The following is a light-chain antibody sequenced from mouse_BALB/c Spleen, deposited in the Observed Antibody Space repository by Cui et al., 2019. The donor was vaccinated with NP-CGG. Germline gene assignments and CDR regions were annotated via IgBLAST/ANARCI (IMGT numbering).Light chain of an antibody. CDR1: TGAVTTSNY. V-gene: IGLV1*01. CDR3: ALWYSNHWV. J-gene: IGLJ1*01. Sequence: QAVVTQESALPTSPGETVTLTCRSSTGAVTTSNYANWVQEKPDHLFTGLIGSTNNRAPSVPARFSGSLIGDKAVLTITGAQTEDEAIYFCALWYSNHWVFGRGTKLTVL. CDR2: STN.